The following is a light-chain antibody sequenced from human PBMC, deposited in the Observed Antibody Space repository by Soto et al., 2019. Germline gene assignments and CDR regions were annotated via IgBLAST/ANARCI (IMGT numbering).Light chain of an antibody. CDR2: EVS. CDR3: SSYTSSSTLYV. J-gene: IGLJ1*01. Sequence: LTQPASVSGSPGQSITISCTGTSSDVGSYDYVSWYQQHPGKAPKLMIYEVSNRPSGVSNHFSGSKSGNTASLTISGLQAEDEADYYCSSYTSSSTLYVFGTGTRSPS. V-gene: IGLV2-14*01. CDR1: SSDVGSYDY.